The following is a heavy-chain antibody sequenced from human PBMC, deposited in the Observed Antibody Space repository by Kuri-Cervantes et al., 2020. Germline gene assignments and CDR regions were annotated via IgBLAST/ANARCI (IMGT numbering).Heavy chain of an antibody. Sequence: ASVKVSCKVSGYTLTELSMHWVRQAPGKGLEWMGGFDPEDGETIYAQKFQGRVTMTEDTSTDTAYMELSSLRSEDTAVYYCATYTLKYHGSGSPCMDVWGQGTTVTVSS. J-gene: IGHJ6*02. CDR1: GYTLTELS. V-gene: IGHV1-24*01. CDR2: FDPEDGET. CDR3: ATYTLKYHGSGSPCMDV. D-gene: IGHD3-10*01.